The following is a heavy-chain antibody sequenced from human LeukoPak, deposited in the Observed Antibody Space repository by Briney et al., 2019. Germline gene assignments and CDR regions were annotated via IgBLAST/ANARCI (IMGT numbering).Heavy chain of an antibody. CDR3: AKTTRPTDY. CDR2: IRNSGGST. D-gene: IGHD1-1*01. CDR1: GFTISNYA. Sequence: GGSLSLSCAVSGFTISNYAMSWVRQAPGKGLEWVSAIRNSGGSTYYTDSVKGRFTISRDNSKNTLYLQMNSLRAEDTDVYYCAKTTRPTDYGGQGPLVTVSS. J-gene: IGHJ4*02. V-gene: IGHV3-23*01.